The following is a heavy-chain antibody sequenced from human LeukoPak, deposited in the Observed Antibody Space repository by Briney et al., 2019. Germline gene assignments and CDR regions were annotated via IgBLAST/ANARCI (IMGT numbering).Heavy chain of an antibody. CDR2: VHPSGTM. Sequence: SETPSLTCVVSGFSISSGYYWGWIRQPPGKGLEWIGNVHPSGTMFHNSSLNSRVTMSIDTSKNQFSLKLSSVTAADTAVYYCAREAERRVVNWGQGTLVTVSS. CDR1: GFSISSGYY. J-gene: IGHJ4*02. D-gene: IGHD1-1*01. V-gene: IGHV4-38-2*02. CDR3: AREAERRVVN.